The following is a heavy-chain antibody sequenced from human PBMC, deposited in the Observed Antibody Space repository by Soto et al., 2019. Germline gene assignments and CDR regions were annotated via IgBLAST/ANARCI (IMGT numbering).Heavy chain of an antibody. Sequence: SETLSLTCTVSGVSISRYYWSWIRQPPGKGLEWIGYMYNTGSTVYNPSFKSRVTISVDTSKNQFSLKLNSVTAADTAVYYCARDLWGYCGTDCYPLDVWGQGTTVTVSS. D-gene: IGHD2-21*02. CDR1: GVSISRYY. J-gene: IGHJ6*02. V-gene: IGHV4-59*01. CDR3: ARDLWGYCGTDCYPLDV. CDR2: MYNTGST.